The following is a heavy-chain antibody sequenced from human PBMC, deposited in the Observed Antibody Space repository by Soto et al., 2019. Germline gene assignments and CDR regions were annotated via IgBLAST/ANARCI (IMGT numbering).Heavy chain of an antibody. CDR3: AKAEVVPAAMAQADYSNLAFDY. Sequence: GGSLRLSCAASGFTFSSYAMSWVRQAPGKGLEWVSAISGSGGSTYYADSVKGRFTISRDNSKNTLYLQMNSLRAEDTAVYYCAKAEVVPAAMAQADYSNLAFDYWGQGTLVTVSS. J-gene: IGHJ4*02. V-gene: IGHV3-23*01. CDR1: GFTFSSYA. CDR2: ISGSGGST. D-gene: IGHD2-2*01.